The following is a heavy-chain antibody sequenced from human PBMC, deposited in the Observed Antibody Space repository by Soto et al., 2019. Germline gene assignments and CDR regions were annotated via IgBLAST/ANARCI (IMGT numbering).Heavy chain of an antibody. CDR3: ASGVGATSFYYSGMDV. CDR1: GYSISSGYY. Sequence: SETLSLTCDVSGYSISSGYYWGWIRQPPGKGLEWIGSIYHSGSTYYNPSLKSRVTISVDTSKNQFSLKLSSVTAADTAVYYCASGVGATSFYYSGMDVWGQGTTVTVSS. CDR2: IYHSGST. D-gene: IGHD1-26*01. V-gene: IGHV4-38-2*01. J-gene: IGHJ6*02.